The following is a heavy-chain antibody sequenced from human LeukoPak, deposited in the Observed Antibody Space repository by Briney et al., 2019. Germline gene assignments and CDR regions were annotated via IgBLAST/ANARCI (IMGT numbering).Heavy chain of an antibody. V-gene: IGHV3-48*01. CDR3: ARSGFGEPEDY. CDR2: ISGSSGII. Sequence: GGSLRLSCAASGFTFNTYTMNWVRQAPGKGLEWVSYISGSSGIIDYADSVRGRFTISRDNAKNSLYLQMNSLRAEDTAVYYCARSGFGEPEDYWGQGTLVTVSS. CDR1: GFTFNTYT. D-gene: IGHD3-10*01. J-gene: IGHJ4*02.